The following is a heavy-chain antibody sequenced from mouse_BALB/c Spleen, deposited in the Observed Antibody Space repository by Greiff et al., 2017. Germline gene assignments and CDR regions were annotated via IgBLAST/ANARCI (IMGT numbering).Heavy chain of an antibody. J-gene: IGHJ2*01. D-gene: IGHD1-1*01. Sequence: EVKLQESGPSLVKPSQTLSLTCSVTGDSITSGYWNWIRKFPGNKLEYMGYISYSGSTYYNPSLKSRISITRDTSKNQYYLQLNSVTTEDTATYYCARGSRYGSSPFDYWGQGTTLTVSS. CDR3: ARGSRYGSSPFDY. CDR1: GDSITSGY. CDR2: ISYSGST. V-gene: IGHV3-8*02.